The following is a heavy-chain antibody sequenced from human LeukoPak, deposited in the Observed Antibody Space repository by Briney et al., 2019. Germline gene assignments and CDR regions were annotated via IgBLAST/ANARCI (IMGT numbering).Heavy chain of an antibody. J-gene: IGHJ4*02. V-gene: IGHV3-21*06. CDR3: ARLRRNTDSSGFFYYYDY. Sequence: GGSLRLSCAASGFSFSSYSFNWVRQAPGKGLEWVSYINTVSSYIYYADSLKGRFTISRDNAKNSVYLQMDSLRAEDSAVYYCARLRRNTDSSGFFYYYDYWGQGTLVTVSS. D-gene: IGHD3-22*01. CDR1: GFSFSSYS. CDR2: INTVSSYI.